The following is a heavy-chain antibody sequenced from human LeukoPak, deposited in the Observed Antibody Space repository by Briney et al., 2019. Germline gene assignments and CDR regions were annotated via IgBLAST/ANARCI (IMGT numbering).Heavy chain of an antibody. CDR1: GFPFRNYD. CDR2: ISTTGDP. D-gene: IGHD3-10*01. Sequence: GGSLRLSCAASGFPFRNYDMHWVRQPTGRGLEWVSGISTTGDPYYPDSVKGRFTISRENGKYSLYLQMNSLRVGDTAVYYCARGNVSGWAFDYWGQGTLVTVSS. V-gene: IGHV3-13*05. J-gene: IGHJ4*02. CDR3: ARGNVSGWAFDY.